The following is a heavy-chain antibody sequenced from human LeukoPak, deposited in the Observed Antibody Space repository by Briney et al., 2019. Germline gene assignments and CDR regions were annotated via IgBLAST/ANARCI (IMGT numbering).Heavy chain of an antibody. J-gene: IGHJ4*02. V-gene: IGHV1-69*04. D-gene: IGHD1-26*01. CDR2: IIPILGIA. CDR1: GGTFSSYA. CDR3: ARSGSGGYPALFDY. Sequence: ASVKVSCKASGGTFSSYAISWVRQAPGQGLEWMGRIIPILGIANYAQKFQGRVTITADKSTSTAYMELSSLRSEDTAVYYCARSGSGGYPALFDYWGQGTLVTVSS.